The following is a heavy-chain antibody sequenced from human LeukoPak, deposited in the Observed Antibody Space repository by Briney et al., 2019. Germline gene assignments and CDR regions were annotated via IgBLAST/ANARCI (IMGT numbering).Heavy chain of an antibody. V-gene: IGHV3-66*01. Sequence: PGGSLRLSCAASGFTVSNNYVAWVRQAPGKGLGWVSVTYTGGNSYYADSVKGRFTISRDISNNTLYLQMNSLTAGDTAVYFCARVGFLLPSYSGSGTWGQGTLVTVSS. CDR1: GFTVSNNY. CDR3: ARVGFLLPSYSGSGT. D-gene: IGHD3-10*01. CDR2: TYTGGNS. J-gene: IGHJ4*02.